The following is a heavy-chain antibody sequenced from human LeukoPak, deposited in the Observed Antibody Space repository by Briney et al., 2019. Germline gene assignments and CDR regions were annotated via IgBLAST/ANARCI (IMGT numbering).Heavy chain of an antibody. D-gene: IGHD4-17*01. Sequence: GRSLRLSCAASGFTFDDYAMHWVRQAPGKGLEWVSGISWNSGSIGYADSVKGRFTISRDNAKNSLYLQMNSLRAEDTALYYCAKDRFTVTPYYFDFWGQGTLVTVSS. CDR3: AKDRFTVTPYYFDF. CDR1: GFTFDDYA. V-gene: IGHV3-9*01. CDR2: ISWNSGSI. J-gene: IGHJ4*02.